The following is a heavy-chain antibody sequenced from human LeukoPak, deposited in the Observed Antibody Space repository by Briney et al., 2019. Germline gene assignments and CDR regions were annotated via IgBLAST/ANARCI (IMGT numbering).Heavy chain of an antibody. CDR2: IYTTGNT. CDR1: GGSISRASYY. Sequence: PSQTLSLTCTVSGGSISRASYYWSWIRQPAGKGLEWIGRIYTTGNTYYNPSLKSRVTISVDTSKNQFSLKLSSVTAADTAVYYCARHRLRYDILTGYYTPERFDPWGQGTLVTVSS. V-gene: IGHV4-61*02. J-gene: IGHJ5*02. CDR3: ARHRLRYDILTGYYTPERFDP. D-gene: IGHD3-9*01.